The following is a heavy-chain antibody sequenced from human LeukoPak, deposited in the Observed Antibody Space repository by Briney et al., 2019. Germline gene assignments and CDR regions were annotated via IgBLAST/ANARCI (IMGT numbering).Heavy chain of an antibody. D-gene: IGHD2-2*01. CDR2: IKPNSGDT. CDR1: GYTFGNYD. V-gene: IGHV1-18*01. CDR3: ARERCSSTSCYVWFDP. Sequence: ASVKVSCKASGYTFGNYDINWVRQAPGQGLEWMGFIKPNSGDTVYAQKLQGRVTMTTDTSTSTAYMELRSLRSDDTAVYYCARERCSSTSCYVWFDPWGQGTLVTVSS. J-gene: IGHJ5*02.